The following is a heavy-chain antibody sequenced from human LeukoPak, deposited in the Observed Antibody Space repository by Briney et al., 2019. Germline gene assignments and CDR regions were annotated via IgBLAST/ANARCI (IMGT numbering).Heavy chain of an antibody. J-gene: IGHJ5*02. V-gene: IGHV3-64D*09. CDR1: GFTFSNYA. Sequence: PGGSLRLSCSGSGFTFSNYAMHWVRQAPGKGLEYVSAISSNGGSAFYGDSVKGRSTISRDNSKNTVYLQMSSLRGEDTAVYYCVKDPGDYSSSSWFDPWGQGTLVTVSS. D-gene: IGHD6-6*01. CDR3: VKDPGDYSSSSWFDP. CDR2: ISSNGGSA.